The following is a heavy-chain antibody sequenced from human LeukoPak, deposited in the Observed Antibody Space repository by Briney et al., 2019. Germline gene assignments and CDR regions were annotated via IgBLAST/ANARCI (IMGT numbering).Heavy chain of an antibody. J-gene: IGHJ4*02. CDR3: ARSTVVRTLLGY. CDR1: GASISSYY. CDR2: IHYTGGT. D-gene: IGHD4-23*01. Sequence: SETLSLTCTVSGASISSYYWSWIRQPPGKGLEWMGYIHYTGGTNYNPSLKSRVTISVDTSKNQFSLNLRSVTAADTAVYYCARSTVVRTLLGYWGQGTLVTVSS. V-gene: IGHV4-59*01.